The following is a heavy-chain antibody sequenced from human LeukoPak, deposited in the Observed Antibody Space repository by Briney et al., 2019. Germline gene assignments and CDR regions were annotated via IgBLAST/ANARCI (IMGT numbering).Heavy chain of an antibody. CDR3: AAVDNRVGFDC. D-gene: IGHD1-14*01. V-gene: IGHV3-30*02. CDR1: GFTFSDLG. J-gene: IGHJ4*02. Sequence: GGSLRLSCAASGFTFSDLGMXXVXXXXXXXXXWVXFIRYDGSTRSXADSVKXXXXISRDNSKNTLYLQMSGLRVDDTALYYCAAVDNRVGFDCWGQGTLVTVSS. CDR2: IRYDGSTR.